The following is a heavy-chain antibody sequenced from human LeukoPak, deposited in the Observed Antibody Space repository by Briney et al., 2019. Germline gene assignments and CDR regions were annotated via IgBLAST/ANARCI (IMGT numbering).Heavy chain of an antibody. CDR3: ATGLVVAAT. J-gene: IGHJ4*02. Sequence: KTSKTLSLTCAVYGGSFSGYYWSWIRQPPGKGLEWIGEINHSGSTNYNPSLKSRVTISVDTSKNQFSLKLSSVTAADTAVYYCATGLVVAATWGQGTLVTVSS. CDR1: GGSFSGYY. CDR2: INHSGST. D-gene: IGHD2-15*01. V-gene: IGHV4-34*01.